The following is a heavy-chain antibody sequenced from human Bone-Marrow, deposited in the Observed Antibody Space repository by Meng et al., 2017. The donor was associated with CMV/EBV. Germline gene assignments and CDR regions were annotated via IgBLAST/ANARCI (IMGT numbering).Heavy chain of an antibody. CDR1: GFTFDDYA. CDR2: ISWNSGSI. Sequence: SLKISCAASGFTFDDYAMHWVRQAPGKGLEWVSGISWNSGSIGYADSVKGRFTISRDNAKNSLYLQMNSLRAEDTAVYYCAKEGAFLEWLYFDYWGQGTLVTVSS. V-gene: IGHV3-9*01. J-gene: IGHJ4*02. CDR3: AKEGAFLEWLYFDY. D-gene: IGHD3-3*01.